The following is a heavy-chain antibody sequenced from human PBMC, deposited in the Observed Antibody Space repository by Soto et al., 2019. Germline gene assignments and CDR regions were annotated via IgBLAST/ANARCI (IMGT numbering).Heavy chain of an antibody. V-gene: IGHV4-30-4*01. CDR3: ARARSAAPFDL. Sequence: QVQLQESGPGLVKPSQTLSLTCTVSGGSISSGDYYWSWIRQPPGKGLEWIGYIYYSGTTYYNPSLTSRVTISVDTSKNQFSLKLSSVTAADTAVYYWARARSAAPFDLWGRGTLVTVSS. D-gene: IGHD3-3*01. J-gene: IGHJ2*01. CDR2: IYYSGTT. CDR1: GGSISSGDYY.